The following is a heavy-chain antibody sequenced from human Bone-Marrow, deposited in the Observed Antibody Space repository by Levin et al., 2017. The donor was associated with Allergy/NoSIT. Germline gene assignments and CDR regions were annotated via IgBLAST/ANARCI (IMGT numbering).Heavy chain of an antibody. CDR1: GFPISGSA. J-gene: IGHJ4*02. CDR3: TRATGY. Sequence: LSLTCAASGFPISGSAIHWVHQASGKGLEWIGRIQSKANNNATAYATSVKGRFTVSRDDSKNTAYLQMNSLKTEDTAVYYCTRATGYWGQGTLVTVSS. CDR2: IQSKANNNAT. V-gene: IGHV3-73*01.